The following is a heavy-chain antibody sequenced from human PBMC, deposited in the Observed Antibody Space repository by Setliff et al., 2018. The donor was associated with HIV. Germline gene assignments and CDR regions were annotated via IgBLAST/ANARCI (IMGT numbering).Heavy chain of an antibody. Sequence: ASVKVSCKASGYTFTGYYMHWVRQAPGQGLEWMGRINPNSGGTNYAQKCQGRVTMTRDTSISKAYMELSRLRSDDTAVYYCAREAAPLDTTRKYYFDYWGQGTLVTVSS. J-gene: IGHJ4*02. D-gene: IGHD5-18*01. CDR1: GYTFTGYY. CDR3: AREAAPLDTTRKYYFDY. CDR2: INPNSGGT. V-gene: IGHV1-2*06.